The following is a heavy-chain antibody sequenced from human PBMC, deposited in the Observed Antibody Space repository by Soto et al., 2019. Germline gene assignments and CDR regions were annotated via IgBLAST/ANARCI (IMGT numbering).Heavy chain of an antibody. V-gene: IGHV3-30-3*01. CDR2: ISYDGSNK. CDR3: ARDGLLGYFDY. Sequence: QVQLVESGGGVVQPGRSLRLSCAASGFTFSSYAMHWVRQAPGKGLEWVAVISYDGSNKYYADSVKGRFTISRDNSKNTLYPQMNSLRAEDTAVYYCARDGLLGYFDYWGQGTLVTVSS. D-gene: IGHD3-16*01. CDR1: GFTFSSYA. J-gene: IGHJ4*02.